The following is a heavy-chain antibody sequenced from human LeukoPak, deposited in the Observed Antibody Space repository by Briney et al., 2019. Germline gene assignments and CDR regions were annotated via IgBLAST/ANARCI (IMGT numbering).Heavy chain of an antibody. CDR1: GFTFSSYW. Sequence: GGSLRLSCATSGFTFSSYWMTWVRQAPGKGLEWVANIKEDGGEAYYVGSVKGRFTVSRDNAKNSLYLQMNSLRVEDTAMYYCATRKCSISACRASSYRCMDDWGKGTTVTVSS. V-gene: IGHV3-7*01. CDR3: ATRKCSISACRASSYRCMDD. J-gene: IGHJ6*03. CDR2: IKEDGGEA. D-gene: IGHD2-2*01.